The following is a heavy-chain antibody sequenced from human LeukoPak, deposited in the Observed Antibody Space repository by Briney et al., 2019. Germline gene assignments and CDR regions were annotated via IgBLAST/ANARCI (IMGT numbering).Heavy chain of an antibody. D-gene: IGHD3-10*01. CDR3: AREGVYYNSGSFHFDY. V-gene: IGHV1-3*01. CDR1: VYTFTTYP. Sequence: GASVKVSCKVSVYTFTTYPMHWLRQAPGQGLEWMGWINAGNGNTKYTQSFQDRVTITRDTSANIVYMDLSSLRCEDTAVCYCAREGVYYNSGSFHFDYWGEGTLVTVSS. J-gene: IGHJ4*02. CDR2: INAGNGNT.